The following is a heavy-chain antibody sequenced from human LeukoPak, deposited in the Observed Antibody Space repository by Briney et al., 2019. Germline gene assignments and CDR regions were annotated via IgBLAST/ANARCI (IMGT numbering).Heavy chain of an antibody. CDR2: IYTSGST. J-gene: IGHJ4*02. V-gene: IGHV4-4*07. CDR3: AKHSGWSFDY. Sequence: SETLSLTCTVSGGSISSYYWSWIRQPAGKGLEWIGRIYTSGSTNYNPSLKSRVTISVDKSKNQFSLKLRSVTAADTAVYYCAKHSGWSFDYWGQGTLVTVSS. D-gene: IGHD6-19*01. CDR1: GGSISSYY.